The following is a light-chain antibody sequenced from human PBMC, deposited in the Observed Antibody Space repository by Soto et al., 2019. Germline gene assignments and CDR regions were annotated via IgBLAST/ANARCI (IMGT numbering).Light chain of an antibody. CDR1: QSISSW. CDR2: KAS. CDR3: QQYNSYSGT. Sequence: DIQMTQSPCTLSASVGDRVTITCRASQSISSWLAWYQQKPGKATKLLIYKASSLESGVPSRFSGSGSGTEFTLTISSLQPDDFATYYCQQYNSYSGTFGQGTKVDIK. V-gene: IGKV1-5*03. J-gene: IGKJ1*01.